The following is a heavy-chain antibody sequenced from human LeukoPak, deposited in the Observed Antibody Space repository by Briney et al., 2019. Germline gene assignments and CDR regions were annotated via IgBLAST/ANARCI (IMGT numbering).Heavy chain of an antibody. Sequence: SETLSLTCSVSGGSIRSHYWSWVRQPPGKGLEWIGFISYSGSTNYNPSLTGRVTLSVDTSKNQFSLKLTSVTAADTAVYYCARRDQYNYYMDVWGRGTTVTVSS. CDR2: ISYSGST. CDR3: ARRDQYNYYMDV. V-gene: IGHV4-59*11. CDR1: GGSIRSHY. J-gene: IGHJ6*03.